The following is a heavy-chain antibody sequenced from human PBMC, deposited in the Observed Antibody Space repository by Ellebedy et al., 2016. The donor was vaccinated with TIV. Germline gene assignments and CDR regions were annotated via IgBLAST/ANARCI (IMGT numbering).Heavy chain of an antibody. Sequence: GESLKISCAASGFSFSSYTMSWVRQTPGKGLEWVSSISSSSSYIHYADSVKGRFTISRDNAKNSLYLQMNSLRAEDTAVYYRAYESSGYYSSFFDYWGQGTLVTVSS. CDR3: AYESSGYYSSFFDY. V-gene: IGHV3-21*01. D-gene: IGHD3-22*01. J-gene: IGHJ4*02. CDR2: ISSSSSYI. CDR1: GFSFSSYT.